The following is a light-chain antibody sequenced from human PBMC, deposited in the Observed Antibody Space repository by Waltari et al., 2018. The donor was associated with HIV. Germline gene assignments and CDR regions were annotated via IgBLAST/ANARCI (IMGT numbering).Light chain of an antibody. Sequence: QSALTQPPSESGSLGQSVTISCTGSSRDIGAYDPVSFFQQHPPSAPQLLLYEVTNRPSGVPDRFSGSRSGDTAFLSVSGLQPDDSAAYFCSSYGDNIRVLFGGGTNLTVL. V-gene: IGLV2-8*01. CDR3: SSYGDNIRVL. CDR2: EVT. CDR1: SRDIGAYDP. J-gene: IGLJ2*01.